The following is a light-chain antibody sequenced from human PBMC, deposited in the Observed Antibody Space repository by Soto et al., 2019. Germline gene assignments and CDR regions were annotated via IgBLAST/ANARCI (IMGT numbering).Light chain of an antibody. CDR2: GAS. J-gene: IGKJ4*01. V-gene: IGKV3-20*01. CDR3: QQYGSSPT. CDR1: QSISDT. Sequence: EIVLTQSPATLSVSPGGRATLSCRASQSISDTLAWYQQKPGQAPRLLIHGASTRATGIPDRFSGSGSGTDFTLTISRLEPEDFAVYYCQQYGSSPTFGGGTKVDIK.